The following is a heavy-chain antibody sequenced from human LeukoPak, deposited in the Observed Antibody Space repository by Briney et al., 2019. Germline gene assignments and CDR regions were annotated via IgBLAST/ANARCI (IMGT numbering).Heavy chain of an antibody. V-gene: IGHV4-39*07. CDR2: IYYSGST. Sequence: SETLSLTCTVSGGSISSSSYYWGWIRQPPGKGLEWIGSIYYSGSTYYNPSLKSRVTISVDTSKNQFSLKLCSVTAADTAVYYCAREVPAPQADMDVWGKETTVTVSS. CDR3: AREVPAPQADMDV. CDR1: GGSISSSSYY. D-gene: IGHD2-2*01. J-gene: IGHJ6*03.